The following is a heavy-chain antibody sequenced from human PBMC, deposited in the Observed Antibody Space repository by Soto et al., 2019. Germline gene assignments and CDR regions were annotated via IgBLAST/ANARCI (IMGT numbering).Heavy chain of an antibody. CDR1: GFTFSGSA. Sequence: PGESLKISCAASGFTFSGSAMHWVRQASGKGLEWVGRIRSKANSYATAYAASVEGRFTVSRDDSKNTAYLQMNTLKTEDTAVYYCTPAVDTAGLYFAYWGQGMLVTVSS. CDR2: IRSKANSYAT. J-gene: IGHJ4*02. D-gene: IGHD5-18*01. V-gene: IGHV3-73*01. CDR3: TPAVDTAGLYFAY.